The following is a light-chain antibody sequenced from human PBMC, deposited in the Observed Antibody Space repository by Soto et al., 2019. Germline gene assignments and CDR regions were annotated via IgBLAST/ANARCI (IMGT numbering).Light chain of an antibody. CDR2: AAS. Sequence: DIQMTQSPSSLSASVGDRVTITCRASQSISSYLNWYQQKPGKAPKLLIYAASSLQSGVPSRFSGSGSGTDFTLTISSLQPEDCATYYCQQSYSTPPTFGQGNKLEIK. V-gene: IGKV1-39*01. CDR1: QSISSY. CDR3: QQSYSTPPT. J-gene: IGKJ2*01.